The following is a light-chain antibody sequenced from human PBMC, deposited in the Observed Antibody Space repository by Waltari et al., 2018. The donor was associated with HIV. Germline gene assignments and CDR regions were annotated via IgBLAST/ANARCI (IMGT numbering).Light chain of an antibody. CDR2: SNN. CDR3: AARDDSLNAWV. V-gene: IGLV1-44*01. Sequence: QSVLTQPPSASGTPGRRVTIPCSGTNSNVGSNPVNCYRQVPGTAPKLLMFSNNQRPSGVPDRFSGSKSGTSASLAIRGLKSEDEADYYCAARDDSLNAWVFGGGTKVTVL. CDR1: NSNVGSNP. J-gene: IGLJ3*02.